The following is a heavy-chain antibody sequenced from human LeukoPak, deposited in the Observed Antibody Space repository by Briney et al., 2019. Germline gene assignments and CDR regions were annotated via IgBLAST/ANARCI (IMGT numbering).Heavy chain of an antibody. CDR1: GGSISSYY. J-gene: IGHJ4*02. CDR3: ARYDSSGTYYFDY. D-gene: IGHD3-22*01. CDR2: IYYSGST. V-gene: IGHV4-59*08. Sequence: SETLSLTCTVSGGSISSYYWSWIRQPPGKGLEWIGYIYYSGSTNYNPSLKSRVTISVDTSKNQFSLKLSSVTAADTAVYYCARYDSSGTYYFDYWGQGTLVTVSS.